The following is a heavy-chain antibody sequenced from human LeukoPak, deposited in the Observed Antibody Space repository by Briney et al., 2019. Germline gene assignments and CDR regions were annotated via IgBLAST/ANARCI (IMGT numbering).Heavy chain of an antibody. D-gene: IGHD3-22*01. Sequence: SETLSLTCTVSGGSISSSSYYWGWIRQPPGKGLEWIGSIYYSGSTYYNPSLKSRVTISVDTSKNQFSLKLSSVTAADTAVYYCARDWYYYDSSGNAFDIWGQGTMVTVSS. V-gene: IGHV4-39*07. CDR3: ARDWYYYDSSGNAFDI. CDR2: IYYSGST. J-gene: IGHJ3*02. CDR1: GGSISSSSYY.